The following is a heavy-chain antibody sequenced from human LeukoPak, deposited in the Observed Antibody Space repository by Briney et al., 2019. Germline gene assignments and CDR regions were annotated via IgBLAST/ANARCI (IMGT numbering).Heavy chain of an antibody. CDR3: ARHRDSIVTTYFDY. CDR1: GGSFSGYY. J-gene: IGHJ4*02. Sequence: SETLSLTCAVYGGSFSGYYWSWIRQPPGKGLEWIGEINHSGSTNYNPSLKSRVTISVDTSKNQFSLKLSSVTAADTAVYYCARHRDSIVTTYFDYWGQGTLVTVSS. V-gene: IGHV4-34*01. CDR2: INHSGST. D-gene: IGHD3-16*02.